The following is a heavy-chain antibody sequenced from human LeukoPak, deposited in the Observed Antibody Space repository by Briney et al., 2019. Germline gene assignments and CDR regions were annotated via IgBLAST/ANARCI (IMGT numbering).Heavy chain of an antibody. CDR3: ARGGSRGGSYYVRPNFDY. D-gene: IGHD1-26*01. CDR2: INHSGST. V-gene: IGHV4-34*01. Sequence: PSETLSLTCAVYGGSFSGYYWSWIRQPPGKGLESIGEINHSGSTNYNPSLKSRVTISVDTSKNQFSLKLSSVTAADTAVYYCARGGSRGGSYYVRPNFDYWGQGTLVTVSS. J-gene: IGHJ4*02. CDR1: GGSFSGYY.